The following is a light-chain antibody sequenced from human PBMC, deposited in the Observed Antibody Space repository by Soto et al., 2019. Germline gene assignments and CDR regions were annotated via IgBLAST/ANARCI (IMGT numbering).Light chain of an antibody. CDR2: EVS. V-gene: IGLV2-14*01. CDR1: SGDIGGYNY. CDR3: LSYTTSSSYV. Sequence: QSALTQPRSVSGSPGQSVTISCTGASGDIGGYNYVSWYQHHPGKAPKLMIYEVSNRPSGVSNRFSGSKSGNTASLTISGLQAEDEADYYCLSYTTSSSYVFGTGTKLTVL. J-gene: IGLJ1*01.